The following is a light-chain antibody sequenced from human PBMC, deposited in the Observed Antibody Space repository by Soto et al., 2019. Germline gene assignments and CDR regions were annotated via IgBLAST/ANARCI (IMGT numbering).Light chain of an antibody. CDR3: QQLRMYPST. CDR1: QDIAIY. Sequence: IQLTQSPSSLSASVGDRVTITCRASQDIAIYLAWYQQKPGEAPKLLIYAASTLYGGVPSRFSGSGSGTDFALTITSLQAEDFATYYCQQLRMYPSTFGGGXXVEIK. J-gene: IGKJ4*01. CDR2: AAS. V-gene: IGKV1-9*01.